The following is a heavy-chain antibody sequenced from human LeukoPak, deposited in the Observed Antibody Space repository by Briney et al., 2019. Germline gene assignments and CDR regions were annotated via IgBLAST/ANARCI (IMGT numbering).Heavy chain of an antibody. CDR2: TYYSGST. CDR3: AREVAAAGTRGIDY. Sequence: SETLSLTCTVSGGSISSSSYYWGWIRQPPGKGLEWIGSTYYSGSTYYNPSLKSRVTISVDTSKNQFSLKLSSVTAADTAVYYCAREVAAAGTRGIDYWGQGTLVTVSS. D-gene: IGHD6-13*01. CDR1: GGSISSSSYY. J-gene: IGHJ4*02. V-gene: IGHV4-39*07.